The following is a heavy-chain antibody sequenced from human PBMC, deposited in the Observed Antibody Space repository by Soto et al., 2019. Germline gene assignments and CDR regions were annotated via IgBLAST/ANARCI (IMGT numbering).Heavy chain of an antibody. Sequence: QVQLVQSGAEVKKPGASVKVSCKASGYTFTSYAVHWVRQAPGQRLEWMGWINAGNGNTKYSQKFQGRVTITRDTSARTAYMELSSLRSEDTAVYYCARHVYGDYARAFDIWGQVTLVTVSS. CDR3: ARHVYGDYARAFDI. D-gene: IGHD4-17*01. J-gene: IGHJ3*02. CDR1: GYTFTSYA. CDR2: INAGNGNT. V-gene: IGHV1-3*01.